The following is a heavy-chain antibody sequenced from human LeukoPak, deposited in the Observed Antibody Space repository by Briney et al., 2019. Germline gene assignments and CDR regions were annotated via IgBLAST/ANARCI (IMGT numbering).Heavy chain of an antibody. D-gene: IGHD3-3*01. CDR2: IFYSGST. CDR3: ARCGYYDFWSGYNPATFDY. V-gene: IGHV4-39*01. Sequence: PPETMSLTCTVSGGSISSSSYYWGWIRQPPGKGLEWIGSIFYSGSTYYNPSLKSRVTISVDTSKNQFSLRLSSVTAADTAVYYCARCGYYDFWSGYNPATFDYWGQGTLVTVSS. CDR1: GGSISSSSYY. J-gene: IGHJ4*02.